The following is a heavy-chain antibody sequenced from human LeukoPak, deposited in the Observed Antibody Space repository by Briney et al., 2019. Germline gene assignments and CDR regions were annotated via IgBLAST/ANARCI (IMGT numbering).Heavy chain of an antibody. CDR1: GFNFRGQA. V-gene: IGHV3-23*01. D-gene: IGHD1-1*01. CDR3: AKSLLTTATGTGRAFDI. J-gene: IGHJ3*02. Sequence: GGSLRLSCAASGFNFRGQAMSWVRQGPGKGLEWVAGITGRGETTYYADSVQGRVNISRDNSKNTLYLQMNSLRAEDSAEYYCAKSLLTTATGTGRAFDIWGQGTMVTVSA. CDR2: ITGRGETT.